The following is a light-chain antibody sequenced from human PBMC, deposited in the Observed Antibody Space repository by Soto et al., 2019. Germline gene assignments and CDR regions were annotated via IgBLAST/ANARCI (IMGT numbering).Light chain of an antibody. CDR1: QVISSW. CDR3: QQASSFPLT. CDR2: AAS. V-gene: IGKV1-12*01. Sequence: DIQMTQAPSFVSAFVGDRVTITCRASQVISSWLAWYQQKPGKAPKLLIYAASSLQSGVPSRFSGSDAGTDFTLPISSLQPEDSATYYCQQASSFPLTFGGGTKVEIK. J-gene: IGKJ4*01.